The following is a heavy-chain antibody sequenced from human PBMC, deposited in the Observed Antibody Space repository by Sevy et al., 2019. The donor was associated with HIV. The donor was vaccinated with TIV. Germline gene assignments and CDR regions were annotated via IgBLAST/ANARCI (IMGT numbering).Heavy chain of an antibody. CDR2: INQDGSVK. D-gene: IGHD6-13*01. Sequence: GGSLRLSCAASGFTLNSYWMSWVRQAPGKGLEWVANINQDGSVKYDVDSVKGRFAISRDNARNSLYLGMNSLRAEDTALYYCVRAVAAAGSFWGQGTLVTVSS. V-gene: IGHV3-7*01. J-gene: IGHJ4*02. CDR1: GFTLNSYW. CDR3: VRAVAAAGSF.